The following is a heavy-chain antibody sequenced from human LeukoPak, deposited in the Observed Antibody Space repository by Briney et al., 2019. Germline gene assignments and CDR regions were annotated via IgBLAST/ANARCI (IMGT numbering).Heavy chain of an antibody. J-gene: IGHJ2*01. V-gene: IGHV1-69*13. CDR3: ARGSNLPWYFDL. Sequence: SVKVSCKASGGTFSSYAISWVRQAPGQGLEWMGGIIPIFGTANYAQKFQGRVTITADESTSTAYMELSSLRSEDTAVHYCARGSNLPWYFDLWGRGTLVTVSS. CDR1: GGTFSSYA. CDR2: IIPIFGTA. D-gene: IGHD1-14*01.